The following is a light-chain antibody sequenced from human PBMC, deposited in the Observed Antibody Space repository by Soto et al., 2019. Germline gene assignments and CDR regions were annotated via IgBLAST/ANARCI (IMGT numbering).Light chain of an antibody. CDR2: GPS. Sequence: RTTMTESPGERATLSCRASQSVSYNLAWYQHKPGQAPRLLIYGPSTRATGIPARFSGSGSGTAFTLTIGRLEPEDSAVYYCQDGTSHSWTFGLGIKVDIK. V-gene: IGKV3-15*01. J-gene: IGKJ1*01. CDR1: QSVSYN. CDR3: QDGTSHSWT.